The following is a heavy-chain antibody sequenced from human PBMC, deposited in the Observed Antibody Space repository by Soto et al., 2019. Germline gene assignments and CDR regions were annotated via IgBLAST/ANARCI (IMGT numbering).Heavy chain of an antibody. CDR1: GFSFSSYG. CDR2: ISYDGTDE. J-gene: IGHJ4*01. D-gene: IGHD1-1*01. CDR3: AKQESDWHDHFDY. Sequence: QVQLVESGGGVVQPGRSLRLSCAASGFSFSSYGMHWVRQAPGKGLEWVAMISYDGTDEYYADSVKGRFTISRDNSKNAVSLQLHSRRAEGTVVFYCAKQESDWHDHFDYWGQGTLVTVSS. V-gene: IGHV3-30*18.